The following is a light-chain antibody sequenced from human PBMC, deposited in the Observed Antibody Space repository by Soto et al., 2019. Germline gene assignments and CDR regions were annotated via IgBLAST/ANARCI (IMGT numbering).Light chain of an antibody. V-gene: IGKV3-11*01. Sequence: IVLTQSPATLSLSPGEKSTLSFRASQSVSNYLAWYQQKPGQAPRLLIYGASTRATGVPARFSGSGSGTDFTLTISSLEPEDFAVYYCQQRSNLITFGQGTRLEI. CDR2: GAS. CDR1: QSVSNY. CDR3: QQRSNLIT. J-gene: IGKJ5*01.